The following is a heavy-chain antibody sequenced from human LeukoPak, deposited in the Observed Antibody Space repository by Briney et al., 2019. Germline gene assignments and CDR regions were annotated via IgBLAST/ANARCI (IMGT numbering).Heavy chain of an antibody. V-gene: IGHV4-39*07. Sequence: SETLSLTCTVSGGSISSSSYYWGWIRQPPGKGLEWIGSIYYSGSTYYNPSLKSRVTISVDASKNQFSLKLSSVTAADTAVYYCARDSSGWYEFDYWGQGTLVTVSS. CDR1: GGSISSSSYY. CDR3: ARDSSGWYEFDY. D-gene: IGHD6-19*01. J-gene: IGHJ4*02. CDR2: IYYSGST.